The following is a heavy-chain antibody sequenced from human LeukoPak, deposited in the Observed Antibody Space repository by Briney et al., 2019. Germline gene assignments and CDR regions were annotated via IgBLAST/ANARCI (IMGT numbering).Heavy chain of an antibody. CDR1: GYTLTELS. CDR2: IDPENGKT. J-gene: IGHJ5*02. Sequence: GASVKVSCKVSGYTLTELSMHWVRQAPGKGLEWMGGIDPENGKTIFAQKFRGRVTMTEDTSTDTAYMELSSLRSDDTAVYYCATEYYDSSAYSAWGQGTLVTVSS. V-gene: IGHV1-24*01. D-gene: IGHD3-22*01. CDR3: ATEYYDSSAYSA.